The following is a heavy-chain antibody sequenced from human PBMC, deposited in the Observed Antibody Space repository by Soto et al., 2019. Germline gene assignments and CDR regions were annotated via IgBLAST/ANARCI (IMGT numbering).Heavy chain of an antibody. CDR3: ARNYDSTAGGAFDI. CDR1: GGSVSSGGYS. V-gene: IGHV4-30-2*01. D-gene: IGHD3-22*01. CDR2: MYHSGST. Sequence: PSETLSLTCAVSGGSVSSGGYSWSWIRQPPGKGLEWIGYMYHSGSTYYNPSLKSRVTISIDRSKNQFSLKLSSVTAEDTAVYYCARNYDSTAGGAFDIWGQGTMVTVSS. J-gene: IGHJ3*02.